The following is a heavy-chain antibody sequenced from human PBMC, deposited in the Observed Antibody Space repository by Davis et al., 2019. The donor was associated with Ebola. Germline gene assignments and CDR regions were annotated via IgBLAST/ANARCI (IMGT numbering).Heavy chain of an antibody. V-gene: IGHV1-18*01. CDR1: GYTFTSYG. J-gene: IGHJ4*02. CDR3: ARDGAGMITFGGVHDY. Sequence: ASVQVSCKASGYTFTSYGISWVRQAPGQGLEWMGWISANNGNTNKAQKLQGRVTMTTDTSTSTAYMELRSLRSDDTAVYYCARDGAGMITFGGVHDYWGQGTLVTVSS. CDR2: ISANNGNT. D-gene: IGHD3-16*01.